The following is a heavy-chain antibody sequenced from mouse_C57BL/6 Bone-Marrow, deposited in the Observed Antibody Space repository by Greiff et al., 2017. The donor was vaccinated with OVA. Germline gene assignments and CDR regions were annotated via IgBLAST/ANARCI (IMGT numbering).Heavy chain of an antibody. CDR1: GFTFTDYY. V-gene: IGHV7-3*01. CDR2: IRNKANGYTT. CDR3: ARSITTVAPYAMDY. J-gene: IGHJ4*01. Sequence: DVKLVESGGGLVQPGGSLSLSCAASGFTFTDYYMSWVRQPPGKALEWLGFIRNKANGYTTEYSASVKGRFTISRDNSQSILYLQMNALRAEDSATYYCARSITTVAPYAMDYWGQGTSVTVSS. D-gene: IGHD1-1*01.